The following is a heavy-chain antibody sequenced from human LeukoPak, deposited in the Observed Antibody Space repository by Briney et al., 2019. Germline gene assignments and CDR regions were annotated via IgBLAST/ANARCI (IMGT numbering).Heavy chain of an antibody. D-gene: IGHD4-17*01. CDR2: TYYRSEWYN. CDR3: SRGYGAYNWFDP. V-gene: IGHV6-1*01. CDR1: GDSVSSNTAA. J-gene: IGHJ5*02. Sequence: SQTLSLTCAISGDSVSSNTAAWNWIRQSPSRGLEWLGRTYYRSEWYNDYAVSVKSRIIINPDTSKNQFSLQLSSVTPEDTAVYFCSRGYGAYNWFDPWGQGTLVTVSS.